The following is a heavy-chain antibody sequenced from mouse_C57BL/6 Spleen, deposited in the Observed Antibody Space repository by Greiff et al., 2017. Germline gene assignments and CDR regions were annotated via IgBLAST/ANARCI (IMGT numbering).Heavy chain of an antibody. CDR2: ISGGGGNT. V-gene: IGHV5-9*01. CDR3: ARHWGSKYYFDY. D-gene: IGHD1-1*01. Sequence: EVMLVESGGGLVKPGGSLKLSCAASGFTFSSYTMSWVRQTPEKRLEWVATISGGGGNTYYPDSVKGRFTISRDNAKNTLYLQMSSLRSEDTALYYCARHWGSKYYFDYWGQGTTLTVSS. J-gene: IGHJ2*01. CDR1: GFTFSSYT.